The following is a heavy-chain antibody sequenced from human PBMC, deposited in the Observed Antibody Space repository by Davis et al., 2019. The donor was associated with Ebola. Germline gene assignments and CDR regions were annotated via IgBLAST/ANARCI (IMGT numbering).Heavy chain of an antibody. CDR3: AREAGLSFDP. D-gene: IGHD3/OR15-3a*01. V-gene: IGHV4-34*01. J-gene: IGHJ5*02. Sequence: SETLSLTCAVYGGSFSGYYWSWIRQPPGKGLEWIGEINHSGSTNYNPSLKSRVTISVDTSKNQFSLKLSSVTAADTAVYYCAREAGLSFDPWGQGTLVTVSS. CDR1: GGSFSGYY. CDR2: INHSGST.